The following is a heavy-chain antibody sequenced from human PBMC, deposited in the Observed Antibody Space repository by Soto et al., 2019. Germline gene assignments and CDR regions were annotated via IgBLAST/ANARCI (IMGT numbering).Heavy chain of an antibody. CDR3: AGDGYNSQYYYYGMDV. J-gene: IGHJ6*02. Sequence: SXTLSLTCAVYGGSFSGYYWSWIRQPPVNGLEWIGEINHSGSTNYNPSLKSRVTISVDTSKNQFSLKLSSVTAADTAVYYCAGDGYNSQYYYYGMDVWGQGTTVTVSS. CDR1: GGSFSGYY. D-gene: IGHD5-12*01. V-gene: IGHV4-34*01. CDR2: INHSGST.